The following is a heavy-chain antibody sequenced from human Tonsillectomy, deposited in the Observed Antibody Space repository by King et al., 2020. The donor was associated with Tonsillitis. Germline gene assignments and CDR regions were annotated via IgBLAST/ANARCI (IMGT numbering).Heavy chain of an antibody. Sequence: VQLVESGGGLVQPGGSLRLSCAASGFTFSSYWMSWFRQAPGKGREWVANIKQEGSEKYYVDSVKGRFTISRDNAKNSLYLQMNSLRAEDTAVYYCARDPLGANTFDIWGQGTMVTVSS. CDR1: GFTFSSYW. J-gene: IGHJ3*02. CDR2: IKQEGSEK. V-gene: IGHV3-7*01. D-gene: IGHD3-16*01. CDR3: ARDPLGANTFDI.